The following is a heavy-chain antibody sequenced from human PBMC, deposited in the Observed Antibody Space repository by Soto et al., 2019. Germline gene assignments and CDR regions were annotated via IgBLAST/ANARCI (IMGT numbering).Heavy chain of an antibody. CDR2: ISAYNGNT. CDR3: ARNDFWSAEINWFDP. D-gene: IGHD3-3*01. V-gene: IGHV1-18*01. J-gene: IGHJ5*02. CDR1: GYTFTSYG. Sequence: QVQLVQSGAEVKKPGASVKVSCKASGYTFTSYGISWVRQAPGXXXXXXGWISAYNGNTNYAQKLQGRVTMTTDTSTSTAYMELRSLRSDDTAVYYCARNDFWSAEINWFDPWGQGTLVTVSS.